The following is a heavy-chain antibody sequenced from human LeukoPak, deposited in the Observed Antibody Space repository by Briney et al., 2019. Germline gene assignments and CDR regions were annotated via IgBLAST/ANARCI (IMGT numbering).Heavy chain of an antibody. D-gene: IGHD3-10*01. V-gene: IGHV3-30*18. CDR1: GFTFSSHG. J-gene: IGHJ4*02. CDR2: TSYDGSTK. CDR3: AKDATLFGDQYFDY. Sequence: PGGSLRLSSAASGFTFSSHGMHWVRQAPGKGLEWVAVTSYDGSTKYYADSAKGRFNISRDNSKNTLYLQMNSLRVDDTAVYYCAKDATLFGDQYFDYWGQGTLVIVSS.